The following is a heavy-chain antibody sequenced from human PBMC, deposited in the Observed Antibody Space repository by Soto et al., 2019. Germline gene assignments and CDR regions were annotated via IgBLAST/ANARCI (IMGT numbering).Heavy chain of an antibody. D-gene: IGHD2-15*01. CDR2: ISAYNGNT. CDR3: ARDGIVVVVAARAGVGWFDP. J-gene: IGHJ5*02. V-gene: IGHV1-18*01. Sequence: QVQLVQSGAEVKKPGASVKVSCKASGYTFTSYGISWVRQAPGQGLEWMGWISAYNGNTNYAQKIQGRVTMTTDTSTSTAYMELRSVRSDDTAVYYCARDGIVVVVAARAGVGWFDPWGQGTLVTVSS. CDR1: GYTFTSYG.